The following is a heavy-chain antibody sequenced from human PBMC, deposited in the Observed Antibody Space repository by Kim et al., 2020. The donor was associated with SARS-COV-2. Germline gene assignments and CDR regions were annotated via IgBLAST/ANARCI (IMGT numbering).Heavy chain of an antibody. CDR1: GGSFSGYY. J-gene: IGHJ3*02. V-gene: IGHV4-34*01. D-gene: IGHD6-13*01. Sequence: SETLSLTCAVYGGSFSGYYWSWIRQPPGKGLEWIGEINHSGSTNYNPSLKSRVTISVDTSKNQFSLKLSSVTAADTAVYYCARVPKRSSSLRDGAFDIWGQGTMVTVSS. CDR2: INHSGST. CDR3: ARVPKRSSSLRDGAFDI.